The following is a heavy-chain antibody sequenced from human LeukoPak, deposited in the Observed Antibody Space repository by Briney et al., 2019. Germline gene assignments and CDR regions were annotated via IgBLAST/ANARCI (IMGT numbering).Heavy chain of an antibody. CDR1: GSTFSSYA. Sequence: GGSLRLSCAASGSTFSSYAMSWVRQAPGKGLEWVSSISSSSSYINYADSVKGRFTISRDNAKNSLYLQMNSLRAEDTAVYYCARERHAPYYMDVWGKGTTVTVSS. V-gene: IGHV3-21*01. J-gene: IGHJ6*03. CDR3: ARERHAPYYMDV. CDR2: ISSSSSYI. D-gene: IGHD6-25*01.